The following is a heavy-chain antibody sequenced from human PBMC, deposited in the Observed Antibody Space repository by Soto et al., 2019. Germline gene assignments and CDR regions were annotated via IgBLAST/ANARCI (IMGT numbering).Heavy chain of an antibody. CDR3: ASFYSSSWYGSGAFDI. Sequence: SETLSLTCTVSGGSISRYYWSWIRQPPGKGLEWIGYIYYSGSTNYNPSLKSRVTISVDTSKNQFSLKLSSVTAADTAVYYCASFYSSSWYGSGAFDIWGQGTTVTVSS. CDR1: GGSISRYY. J-gene: IGHJ3*02. D-gene: IGHD6-13*01. CDR2: IYYSGST. V-gene: IGHV4-59*01.